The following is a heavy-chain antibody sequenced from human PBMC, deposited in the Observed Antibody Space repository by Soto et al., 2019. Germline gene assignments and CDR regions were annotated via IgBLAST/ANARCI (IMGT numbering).Heavy chain of an antibody. J-gene: IGHJ6*03. V-gene: IGHV3-23*01. Sequence: EVQLLESGGGLVQPGGSLRLSCAASGFTFSSYAMSWVRQAPGKGLEWVSAISGSGGSTYYADSVKGRFTISRDNSKNTLYLQMNSLRAEDTAVYYCAKNPRITIFGVAPDYYYYMDVWGKGTPVTVSS. CDR3: AKNPRITIFGVAPDYYYYMDV. CDR1: GFTFSSYA. CDR2: ISGSGGST. D-gene: IGHD3-3*01.